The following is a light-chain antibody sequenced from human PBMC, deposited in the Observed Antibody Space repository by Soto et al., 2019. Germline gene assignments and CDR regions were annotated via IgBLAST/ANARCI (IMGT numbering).Light chain of an antibody. J-gene: IGLJ2*01. CDR3: SSYAGSINFVV. CDR1: NSDVGGYNY. V-gene: IGLV2-8*01. CDR2: ELS. Sequence: QSVLTQPPSASGSPGQSVTVSCTGTNSDVGGYNYVSWYQQHPGKAPKLMIYELSKRPSGVPDRFSGSKSGNTASLTVSGLQAEDEADYYCSSYAGSINFVVFGGGTKLTVL.